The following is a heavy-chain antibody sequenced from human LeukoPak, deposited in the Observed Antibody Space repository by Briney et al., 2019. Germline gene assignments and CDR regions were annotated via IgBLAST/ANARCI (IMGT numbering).Heavy chain of an antibody. CDR3: ARHVSSGYYYFIDY. CDR2: IYPGDSDT. D-gene: IGHD3-22*01. V-gene: IGHV5-51*01. CDR1: GYTFTGYY. J-gene: IGHJ4*02. Sequence: ASVKVSCKASGYTFTGYYMHWVRQMPGKGLEWMGIIYPGDSDTRYSPSFQGQVTISADKSISTAYLQWSSLKASDTAMYYCARHVSSGYYYFIDYWGQGTPVTVSS.